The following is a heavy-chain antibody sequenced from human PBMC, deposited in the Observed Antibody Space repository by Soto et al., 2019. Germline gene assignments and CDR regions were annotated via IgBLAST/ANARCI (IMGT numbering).Heavy chain of an antibody. CDR2: VYYTGGT. J-gene: IGHJ6*02. V-gene: IGHV4-59*08. CDR1: SGPTRSHN. CDR3: VRQGIDYLHGLVDV. Sequence: QVQVQQSGPRLVKPSETLSLTCTVSSGPTRSHNWGWIRQSPGRGLEWIGYVYYTGGTSYNPSLNSQVTISADTTTNANSLTLRPVTAADTAIYYCVRQGIDYLHGLVDVWGQGTAVSVSS. D-gene: IGHD1-26*01.